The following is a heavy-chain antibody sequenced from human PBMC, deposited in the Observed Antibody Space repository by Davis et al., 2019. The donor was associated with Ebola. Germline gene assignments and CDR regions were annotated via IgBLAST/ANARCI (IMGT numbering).Heavy chain of an antibody. V-gene: IGHV3-48*03. CDR2: ISGSATST. CDR3: ARDAFSLSRYDTEDH. J-gene: IGHJ4*02. D-gene: IGHD3-9*01. CDR1: GFTFYRYE. Sequence: GESLKISCAASGFTFYRYEMNWVRQAPGKGLEWVSYISGSATSTFYADSVKGRFTISRDNARHSLYLQMDSLRVEDTAIYYCARDAFSLSRYDTEDHWGQGTLVTVSS.